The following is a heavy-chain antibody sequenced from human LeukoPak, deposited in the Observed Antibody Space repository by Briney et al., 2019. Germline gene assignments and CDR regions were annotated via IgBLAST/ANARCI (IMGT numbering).Heavy chain of an antibody. V-gene: IGHV4-39*07. CDR3: ARDLSECDFWSGEYRVGWFDP. CDR1: GGSISSSSYY. Sequence: SETLSLTCTVSGGSISSSSYYWGWIRQPPGKGLEWIGSIYYSGSTYYNPSLKSRVTISVDTSKNQFSLKLSSVTAADTAVYYWARDLSECDFWSGEYRVGWFDPWGQGTLVTVSS. D-gene: IGHD3-3*01. CDR2: IYYSGST. J-gene: IGHJ5*02.